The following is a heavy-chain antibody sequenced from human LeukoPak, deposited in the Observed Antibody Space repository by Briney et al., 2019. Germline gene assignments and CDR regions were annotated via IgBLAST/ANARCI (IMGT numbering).Heavy chain of an antibody. CDR1: GYSFNSYW. CDR3: ARQDCNGGSCSCDY. D-gene: IGHD2-15*01. Sequence: PGESLKISCKGSGYSFNSYWIGWVRQMPGKGLEWMGIIYPGASDTRYSPSLQGQVTISVDKSITTAYLQWSSLKASDTAMYYCARQDCNGGSCSCDYWGQGTLVTVSS. J-gene: IGHJ4*02. V-gene: IGHV5-51*01. CDR2: IYPGASDT.